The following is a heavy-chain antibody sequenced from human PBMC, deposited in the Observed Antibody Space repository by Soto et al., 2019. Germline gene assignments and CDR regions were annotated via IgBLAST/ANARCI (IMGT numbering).Heavy chain of an antibody. J-gene: IGHJ5*02. D-gene: IGHD3-16*01. Sequence: QITLKESGPTLVKPTQPLTLTCTFSGFSLTTRGVGVGWIRQPPGKALECLALIYWDDDKRYSLSRQSRLSITKDTDMNQLVLTMTDVDPVDTATYYCARIPNYYQYDWFDPWGQGTLVAVSS. CDR2: IYWDDDK. CDR1: GFSLTTRGVG. V-gene: IGHV2-5*02. CDR3: ARIPNYYQYDWFDP.